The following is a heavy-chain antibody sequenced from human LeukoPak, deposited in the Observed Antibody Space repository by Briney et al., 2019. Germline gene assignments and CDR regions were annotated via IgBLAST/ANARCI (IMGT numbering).Heavy chain of an antibody. CDR3: ARGDQYYYGSGSYYPLSY. J-gene: IGHJ4*02. CDR2: IIPIFGTA. CDR1: GGTFSSYA. D-gene: IGHD3-10*01. Sequence: SVKVSCKASGGTFSSYAISWVRQAPGQGLEWMGGIIPIFGTANYAQKFQGRVTITADESTSTAYMELSSLRSEDTPVYYCARGDQYYYGSGSYYPLSYWGQGTLVTVSS. V-gene: IGHV1-69*13.